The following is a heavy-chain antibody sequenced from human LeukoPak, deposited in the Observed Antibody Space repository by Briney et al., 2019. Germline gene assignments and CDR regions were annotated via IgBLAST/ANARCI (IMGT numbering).Heavy chain of an antibody. Sequence: GGSLRLSCAASGFTFSSYSMNWVRQAPGKGLEWVSSISSSSSYIYYADLVKGRFTISRANAKNSLYLQMTSLRAEDTAVYYCARDLIKAFDPWGQGTLVTVSS. CDR2: ISSSSSYI. D-gene: IGHD3-22*01. CDR1: GFTFSSYS. CDR3: ARDLIKAFDP. V-gene: IGHV3-21*01. J-gene: IGHJ5*02.